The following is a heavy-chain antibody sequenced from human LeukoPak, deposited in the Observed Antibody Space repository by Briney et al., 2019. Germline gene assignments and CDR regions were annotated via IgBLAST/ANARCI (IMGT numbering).Heavy chain of an antibody. CDR1: GGSISSSSYY. V-gene: IGHV4-39*01. Sequence: PSETLSLTCTVSGGSISSSSYYWGWIRQPPGKGLEWIGSIYYSGSTYYNPSLKSRVTISVDTSKNQFSLKLSSVTAANTAVYYCARQGPYYYDYYFDYWGQGTLVTVSS. D-gene: IGHD3-22*01. CDR3: ARQGPYYYDYYFDY. J-gene: IGHJ4*02. CDR2: IYYSGST.